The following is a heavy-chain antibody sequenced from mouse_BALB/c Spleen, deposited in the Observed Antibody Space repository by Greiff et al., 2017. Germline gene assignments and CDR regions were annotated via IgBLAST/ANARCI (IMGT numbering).Heavy chain of an antibody. CDR3: AREGDSSGFPFAY. Sequence: QVQLQQSGPELVKPGASVRISCKASGYTFTSYYIHWVKQRPGQGLEWIGWIYPGNVNTKYNEKFKGKATLTADKSSSTAYMQLSSLTSEDSAVYFCAREGDSSGFPFAYWGQGTLVTVSA. D-gene: IGHD3-2*01. J-gene: IGHJ3*01. CDR1: GYTFTSYY. V-gene: IGHV1S56*01. CDR2: IYPGNVNT.